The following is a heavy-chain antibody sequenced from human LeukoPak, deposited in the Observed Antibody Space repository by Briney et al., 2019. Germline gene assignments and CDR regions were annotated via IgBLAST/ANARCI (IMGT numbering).Heavy chain of an antibody. J-gene: IGHJ4*02. Sequence: PGGSLRLSCAASGFTFSSYAMSWVRQAPGKGLEWVSAISGSGGSTYYADSVKGRLTISRDNSKNTLYLQMNSLRAEDTAVYYCAKYWYYDFWSHFDYWGQGTLVTVSS. CDR2: ISGSGGST. V-gene: IGHV3-23*01. CDR1: GFTFSSYA. D-gene: IGHD3-3*01. CDR3: AKYWYYDFWSHFDY.